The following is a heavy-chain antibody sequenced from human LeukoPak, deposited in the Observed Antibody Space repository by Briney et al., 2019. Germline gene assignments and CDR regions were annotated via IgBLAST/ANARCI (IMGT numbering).Heavy chain of an antibody. CDR1: GFTFSSYW. V-gene: IGHV3-74*01. Sequence: GGSLRLSCAASGFTFSSYWMHWVRQAPGKGLVWVSRINDDGSTTNYADSVKGRFTISRDNAKNTLYLQVNSLRAEDTAVYYCARGGWQGNWFDPWGQGTLVTVSS. CDR2: INDDGSTT. CDR3: ARGGWQGNWFDP. D-gene: IGHD6-19*01. J-gene: IGHJ5*02.